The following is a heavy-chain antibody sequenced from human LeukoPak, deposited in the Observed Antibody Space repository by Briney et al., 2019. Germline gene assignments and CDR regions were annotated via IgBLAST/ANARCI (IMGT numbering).Heavy chain of an antibody. CDR1: GYSISTSYY. V-gene: IGHV4-38-2*02. Sequence: SETLSLTCTVSGYSISTSYYWGWIRQPPGKGLEWIGSIYHSGDTYYNPSLKSRVTISVDTSKNQFSLKLNSVTAADTAVYYCARAGYGDSDFDYWGQGTLVTVSS. D-gene: IGHD4-17*01. J-gene: IGHJ4*02. CDR2: IYHSGDT. CDR3: ARAGYGDSDFDY.